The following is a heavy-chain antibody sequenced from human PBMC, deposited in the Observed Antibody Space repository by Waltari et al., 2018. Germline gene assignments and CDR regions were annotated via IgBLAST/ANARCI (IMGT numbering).Heavy chain of an antibody. D-gene: IGHD3-10*01. J-gene: IGHJ4*02. V-gene: IGHV1-2*02. CDR3: ARLYGAGSYYYFDY. CDR1: GYTFTGYF. Sequence: QVQLVQSGAEVKKPGSSVKVSCKASGYTFTGYFITWVRQAPGQGRQWMGWINPNSGGTNYAKKFQGRVTMTRDTSISTANMELSRLRSDDTAVYYCARLYGAGSYYYFDYWGQGTLVTVSS. CDR2: INPNSGGT.